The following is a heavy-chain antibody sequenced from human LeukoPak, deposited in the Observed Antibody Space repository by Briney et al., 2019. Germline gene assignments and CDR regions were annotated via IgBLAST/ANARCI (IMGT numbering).Heavy chain of an antibody. Sequence: ASVKVSCKASGYTFTGYYMHWVRQAPGQGLEWMGWINPNSGGTNYAQKFQGRVTMTRDTSISTAYMELSRLRSADTALHYCARGGYSDYDLDYWGQGTLVTVSS. J-gene: IGHJ4*02. CDR3: ARGGYSDYDLDY. CDR1: GYTFTGYY. CDR2: INPNSGGT. D-gene: IGHD5-12*01. V-gene: IGHV1-2*02.